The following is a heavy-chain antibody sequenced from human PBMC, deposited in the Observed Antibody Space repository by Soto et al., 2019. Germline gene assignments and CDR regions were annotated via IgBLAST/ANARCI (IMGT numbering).Heavy chain of an antibody. CDR3: ARTLWFGELWAPFDY. CDR1: GYTFTSHY. J-gene: IGHJ4*02. D-gene: IGHD3-10*01. CDR2: INPSGGST. V-gene: IGHV1-46*01. Sequence: QVQLVQSGAEVKKPGASVKVSCKASGYTFTSHYIHWVRQAPGQGLEWMGIINPSGGSTSYAQKFQGRVTMTRDTSTSTVYMELSSLRSADTAVYYCARTLWFGELWAPFDYWGQGTLVTVSS.